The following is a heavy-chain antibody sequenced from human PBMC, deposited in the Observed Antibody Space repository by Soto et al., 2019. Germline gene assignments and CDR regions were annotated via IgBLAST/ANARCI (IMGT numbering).Heavy chain of an antibody. CDR1: GFILSDCA. J-gene: IGHJ6*03. CDR2: ISSSSSVI. Sequence: GGSLRLSCATSGFILSDCAMNWVRQDPGKGLEWVSYISSSSSVIDYADSVKGRFTVSRDNARNSLYLQMNSLRAEDTAVYYCARDLSWGSNWYYYMDVWGKGTKVTVSS. V-gene: IGHV3-48*01. CDR3: ARDLSWGSNWYYYMDV. D-gene: IGHD7-27*01.